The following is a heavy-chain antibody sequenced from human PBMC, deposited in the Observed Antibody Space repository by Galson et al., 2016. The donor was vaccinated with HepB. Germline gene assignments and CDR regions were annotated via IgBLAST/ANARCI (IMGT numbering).Heavy chain of an antibody. D-gene: IGHD3-3*01. CDR2: ISYDGSKT. V-gene: IGHV3-30*18. CDR1: GFTVSNYG. Sequence: SLRLSCAASGFTVSNYGMHWVRQAPGKGLEWVSFISYDGSKTYYGDSVKGRFTISRDNSKNTLYLQMNSLRVEDTARYFCVKSPIFLSPNYHFYAMDVWGQGTAVTVSS. CDR3: VKSPIFLSPNYHFYAMDV. J-gene: IGHJ6*02.